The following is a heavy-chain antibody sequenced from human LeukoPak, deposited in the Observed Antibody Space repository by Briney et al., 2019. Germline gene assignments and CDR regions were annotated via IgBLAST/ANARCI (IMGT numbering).Heavy chain of an antibody. Sequence: PGGSLRLSCAASGLTFDDYGMSWARQAPGKGLEWVSGINWNGGSTGYADSVKGRFTISRDNAKNSLYLQLNSLRAEDTALYYCARHIGATYSSGWYYFDYWGQGTLVTVSS. CDR2: INWNGGST. J-gene: IGHJ4*02. D-gene: IGHD6-19*01. V-gene: IGHV3-20*04. CDR1: GLTFDDYG. CDR3: ARHIGATYSSGWYYFDY.